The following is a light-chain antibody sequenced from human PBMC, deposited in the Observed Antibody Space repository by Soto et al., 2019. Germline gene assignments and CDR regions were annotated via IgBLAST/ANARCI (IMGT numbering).Light chain of an antibody. CDR1: SSNIGSNY. Sequence: QAVLTQPPSASGTPGQRVTISCSGSSSNIGSNYVYWYQQLPGTAPKLLIYRNNQRPSGVPDRFSGSKSGTSASLAISGLRSEDEADYYCAAWDDSLSGVVFGGGTKLTFL. V-gene: IGLV1-47*01. CDR2: RNN. CDR3: AAWDDSLSGVV. J-gene: IGLJ2*01.